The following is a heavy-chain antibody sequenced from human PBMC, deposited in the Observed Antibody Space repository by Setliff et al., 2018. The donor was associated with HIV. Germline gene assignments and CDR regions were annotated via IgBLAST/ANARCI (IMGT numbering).Heavy chain of an antibody. D-gene: IGHD5-12*01. V-gene: IGHV3-23*01. CDR1: GFTFSSYA. Sequence: HPGGSLRLSCAVSGFTFSSYAMSWVRQAPGKGLQWVSAISGSGDYTYYADSVKGRFTISRDNSKNTLFLQMNGLRAEDTAVYYCAKDSSRIVSTINGGYFDYWGQGTLVTVSS. J-gene: IGHJ4*02. CDR3: AKDSSRIVSTINGGYFDY. CDR2: ISGSGDYT.